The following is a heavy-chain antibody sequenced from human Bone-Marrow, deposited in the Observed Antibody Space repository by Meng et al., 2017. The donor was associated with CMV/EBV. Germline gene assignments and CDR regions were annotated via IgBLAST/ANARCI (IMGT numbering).Heavy chain of an antibody. J-gene: IGHJ6*02. V-gene: IGHV3-30*02. CDR2: IRYDGSNK. CDR3: AKNEGYCSGGSCYSYYYYYYGMDV. D-gene: IGHD2-15*01. Sequence: GESLKISCAASGFTFSSYGMHWVRQAPGKGLEWVAFIRYDGSNKYYADSVKGRFTISRDNSKNTLYLQMNSLRAEDTAVYYCAKNEGYCSGGSCYSYYYYYYGMDVWGQGTTVTVSS. CDR1: GFTFSSYG.